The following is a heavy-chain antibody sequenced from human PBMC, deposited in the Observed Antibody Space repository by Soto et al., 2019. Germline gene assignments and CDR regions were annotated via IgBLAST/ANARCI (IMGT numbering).Heavy chain of an antibody. D-gene: IGHD3-10*01. Sequence: XVSLRLSCAASGFTFSSYSMNGVRQAPGKGLEWVSSISSSSSYIYYADSVKGRFTISRDNAKNSLYLQMNSLRAEDTAVYYCASRVRGGTDYWGQGTLVTVSS. V-gene: IGHV3-21*01. CDR2: ISSSSSYI. J-gene: IGHJ4*02. CDR1: GFTFSSYS. CDR3: ASRVRGGTDY.